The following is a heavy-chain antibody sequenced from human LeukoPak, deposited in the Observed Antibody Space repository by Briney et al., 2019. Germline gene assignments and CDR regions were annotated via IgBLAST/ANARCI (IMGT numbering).Heavy chain of an antibody. D-gene: IGHD3-22*01. CDR2: IYYIGST. V-gene: IGHV4-59*01. Sequence: SETLSLTCTVSGGSISSYYWSWIRQPPGKGQEWIGSIYYIGSTNYNPSLKSRVTISVDTSKNQFSLNLSSVTAADTAVYYCARDSYYYDSSGYRKYGMDVWGQGTTVTVSS. CDR1: GGSISSYY. CDR3: ARDSYYYDSSGYRKYGMDV. J-gene: IGHJ6*02.